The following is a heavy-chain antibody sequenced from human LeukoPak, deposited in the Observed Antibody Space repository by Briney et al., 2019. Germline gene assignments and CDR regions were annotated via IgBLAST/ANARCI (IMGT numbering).Heavy chain of an antibody. Sequence: GGSLRLSCAASGFTFTNYWMSWVRQAPGKGLEWVANIKEDGSEKYYVDSVKGRFTISRDDAKNSLSLQMNSLRDEDTAVYYFVRGGGYFDYWGQGTLVTVSS. CDR2: IKEDGSEK. CDR3: VRGGGYFDY. V-gene: IGHV3-7*04. J-gene: IGHJ4*02. D-gene: IGHD3-16*01. CDR1: GFTFTNYW.